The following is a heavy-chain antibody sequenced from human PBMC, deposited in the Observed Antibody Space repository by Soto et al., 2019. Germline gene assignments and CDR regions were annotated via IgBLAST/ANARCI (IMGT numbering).Heavy chain of an antibody. CDR1: GFTFRTYA. CDR2: ISDSGST. D-gene: IGHD2-2*01. CDR3: AKDKGGRECSRNSCLYSFDD. J-gene: IGHJ4*02. Sequence: EVQLLESGGGLVQPGGSLRLSCTASGFTFRTYAMSWVRQAPGKGLEWVSTISDSGSTYYADSVKGRFTISRDNSKNTRYLEMNSLRADDTAVYYCAKDKGGRECSRNSCLYSFDDWGQGTLVTVSS. V-gene: IGHV3-23*01.